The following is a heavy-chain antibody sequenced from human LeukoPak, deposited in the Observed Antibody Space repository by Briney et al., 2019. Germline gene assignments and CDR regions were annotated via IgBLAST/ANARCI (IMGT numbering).Heavy chain of an antibody. D-gene: IGHD3-3*01. CDR2: ISSSSSYI. V-gene: IGHV3-21*01. J-gene: IGHJ3*02. CDR1: GFTFSSYS. CDR3: ARQWFSTIFGVVTTHDAFDI. Sequence: GGSLRLSCAASGFTFSSYSMNWVREAPGKGLEWVSSISSSSSYIYYADSVKGRFTNSRDNDKNSLYLQMNSLRAEDTAVYYCARQWFSTIFGVVTTHDAFDIWGQGTMVTVSS.